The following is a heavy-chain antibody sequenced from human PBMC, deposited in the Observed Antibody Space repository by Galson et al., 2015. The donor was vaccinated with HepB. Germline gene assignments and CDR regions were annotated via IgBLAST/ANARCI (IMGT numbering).Heavy chain of an antibody. D-gene: IGHD2-15*01. Sequence: SVKVSCKVSGYTLTELSMHWVRQAPGKGLEWMGGFDPEDGETIYAQKFQSRVTMTEDTSTDTAYMELSSLRSEDTAVYYCAIGLYCSGGSCYSGPFDYWGQGTLVTVSS. V-gene: IGHV1-24*01. CDR1: GYTLTELS. CDR3: AIGLYCSGGSCYSGPFDY. J-gene: IGHJ4*02. CDR2: FDPEDGET.